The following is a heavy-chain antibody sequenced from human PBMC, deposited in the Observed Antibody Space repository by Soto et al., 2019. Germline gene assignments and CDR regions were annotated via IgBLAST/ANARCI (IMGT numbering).Heavy chain of an antibody. J-gene: IGHJ6*02. CDR3: ARVAAEKRLFRPVWGKASYSYYYAIDG. D-gene: IGHD3-16*01. Sequence: EVQLVESGGGLVQRGGSLRLSCAASGFSFSSFWMSWVRQAPGKGLEWVANIKEDGREKYYVDSVQGRFTISRDNAKNSLYLQMDSLRAEDTAVYFWARVAAEKRLFRPVWGKASYSYYYAIDGWGQGTTVTVTS. CDR1: GFSFSSFW. CDR2: IKEDGREK. V-gene: IGHV3-7*03.